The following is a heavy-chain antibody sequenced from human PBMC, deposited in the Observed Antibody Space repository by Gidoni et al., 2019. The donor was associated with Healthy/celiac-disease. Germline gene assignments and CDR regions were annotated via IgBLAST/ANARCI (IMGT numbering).Heavy chain of an antibody. D-gene: IGHD4-17*01. V-gene: IGHV4-34*01. J-gene: IGHJ5*02. CDR3: ARSGAGYNWFDP. CDR2: INHSGST. Sequence: QVQLQQWGAGLLKPSETLSLTCAVYGGSFSGYYWSLIRQPPGKGLEWIGEINHSGSTNYNPSLKSRVTISVDTSKNQFSLKLSSVTAADTAVYYCARSGAGYNWFDPWGQGTLVTVSS. CDR1: GGSFSGYY.